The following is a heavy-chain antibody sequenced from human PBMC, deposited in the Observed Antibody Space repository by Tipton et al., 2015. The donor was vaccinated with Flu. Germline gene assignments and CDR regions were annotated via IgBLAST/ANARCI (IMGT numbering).Heavy chain of an antibody. Sequence: SLRLSCAASGFTFSSYGMHWVRQAPGKGLEWVAVISYDGSNKYYADSVKGRFTISRDNSKNTLYLQMNSLRAEDTAVYYCAKGDPYCGGDCYFNFDYWGQGTLVTVSS. V-gene: IGHV3-30*18. J-gene: IGHJ4*02. CDR2: ISYDGSNK. D-gene: IGHD2-21*02. CDR3: AKGDPYCGGDCYFNFDY. CDR1: GFTFSSYG.